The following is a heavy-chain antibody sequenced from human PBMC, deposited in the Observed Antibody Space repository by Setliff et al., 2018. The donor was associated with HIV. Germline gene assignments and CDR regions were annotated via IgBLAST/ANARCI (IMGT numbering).Heavy chain of an antibody. CDR1: GFTFSSYS. V-gene: IGHV3-21*04. Sequence: KPGGSLRLSCAASGFTFSSYSMNWVRQAPGKGLEWVSSISSGSSYIYYAESVKGRFTISTDNSKNTLYLQMNSLRAEDTAVYYCAKPLTQWGVSPYHYAVDVWGQGTTVTVSS. CDR3: AKPLTQWGVSPYHYAVDV. CDR2: ISSGSSYI. D-gene: IGHD1-26*01. J-gene: IGHJ6*02.